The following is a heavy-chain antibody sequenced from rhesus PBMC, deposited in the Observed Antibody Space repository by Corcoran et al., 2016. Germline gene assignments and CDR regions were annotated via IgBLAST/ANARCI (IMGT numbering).Heavy chain of an antibody. CDR2: IRNKAKSYTT. D-gene: IGHD3-28*01. CDR3: TRARGAYHSGYYDY. Sequence: EVQLAESGGGLVQPGGSLRLSCAASGFTFSDHYMDGVRQAPGKGRGGVGRIRNKAKSYTTENAASVKGRFTISRDDSKNTLYLQMSSLKTEDTAVYYCTRARGAYHSGYYDYWGQGVLVAVSS. V-gene: IGHV3-38*01. CDR1: GFTFSDHY. J-gene: IGHJ4*01.